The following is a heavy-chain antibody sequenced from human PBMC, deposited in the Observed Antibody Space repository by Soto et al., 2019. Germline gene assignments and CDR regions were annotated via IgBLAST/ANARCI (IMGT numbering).Heavy chain of an antibody. D-gene: IGHD6-13*01. CDR1: GGSISSSSYY. CDR3: ARHTHGAEAGTPGDY. Sequence: SETLSLTCTVSGGSISSSSYYWGWIRQPPGKGLEWIGSIYYSGSTYYNPSLKSRVTISVDTSKNQFSLKLSSVTAADTAVYYCARHTHGAEAGTPGDYWGQGTLVTVSS. J-gene: IGHJ4*02. V-gene: IGHV4-39*01. CDR2: IYYSGST.